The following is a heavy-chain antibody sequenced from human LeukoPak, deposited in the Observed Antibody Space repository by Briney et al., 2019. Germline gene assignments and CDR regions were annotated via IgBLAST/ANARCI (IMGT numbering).Heavy chain of an antibody. CDR2: IYYSGST. CDR3: ARGRTPGIAVAGSPGPFDY. J-gene: IGHJ4*02. CDR1: GGSISSSSYY. Sequence: SETLSLTCTVSGGSISSSSYYWGWIRQPPGKGLEWIGSIYYSGSTFYNPSLKSRVTISVDTSKNQFSLKLSSVAAADTAVYYCARGRTPGIAVAGSPGPFDYWGQGTLVTVSS. V-gene: IGHV4-39*07. D-gene: IGHD6-19*01.